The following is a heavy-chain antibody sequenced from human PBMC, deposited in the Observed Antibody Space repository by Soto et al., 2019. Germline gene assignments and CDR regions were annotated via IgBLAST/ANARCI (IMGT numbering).Heavy chain of an antibody. Sequence: GGSLRLSCAASGFTFSSYGMHWVRQAPDKGLEWVAVISYDGSNKYYADSVKGRFTISRDNSKNTLYLQMNSLRAEDTAVYYCAKSSGWYADGWFDPWGQGTLVTVSS. J-gene: IGHJ5*02. CDR1: GFTFSSYG. V-gene: IGHV3-30*18. CDR2: ISYDGSNK. D-gene: IGHD6-19*01. CDR3: AKSSGWYADGWFDP.